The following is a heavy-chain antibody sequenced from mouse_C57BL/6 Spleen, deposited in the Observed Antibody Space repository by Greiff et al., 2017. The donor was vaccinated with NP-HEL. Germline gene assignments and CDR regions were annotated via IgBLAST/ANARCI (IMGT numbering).Heavy chain of an antibody. Sequence: QVQLQQSGAELVKPGASVKISCKASGYAFSSYWMNWVKQRPGKGLEWIGQIYPGDGDTNYNGKFKGKATLTADKSSSTAYMQLSSLTSEDSAVYFCARGSTTVVPYYFDYWGQGTTLTVSS. CDR2: IYPGDGDT. D-gene: IGHD1-1*01. CDR3: ARGSTTVVPYYFDY. CDR1: GYAFSSYW. J-gene: IGHJ2*01. V-gene: IGHV1-80*01.